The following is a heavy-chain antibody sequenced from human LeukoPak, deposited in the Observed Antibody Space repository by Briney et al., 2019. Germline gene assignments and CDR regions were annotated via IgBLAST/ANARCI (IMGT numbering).Heavy chain of an antibody. V-gene: IGHV3-23*01. CDR3: ARVFGLERSLRFFFY. CDR1: GFTFRSYA. Sequence: QTGGSLRLSCAASGFTFRSYAMSWVRQAPGKGLEWVSSISASDGSTYYADSVKGRFTISRDNSKNTLYLQMNSLRAEDTAVYYCARVFGLERSLRFFFYWGQGTLVTVSS. CDR2: ISASDGST. J-gene: IGHJ4*02. D-gene: IGHD4-17*01.